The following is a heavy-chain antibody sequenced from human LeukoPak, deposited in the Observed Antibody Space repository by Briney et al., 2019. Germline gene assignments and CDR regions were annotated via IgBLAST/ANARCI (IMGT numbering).Heavy chain of an antibody. Sequence: PSQTLSLTCTVSGGSISSGDYYWSWIRQPPGKGLEWIVYIYYSGSTYYNPSLKSRVTISVYTSKNQFSLKLSSVTAADTAVYYCARAVVVAATRWFDPGGQGTLVTVSS. D-gene: IGHD2-15*01. CDR1: GGSISSGDYY. CDR2: IYYSGST. V-gene: IGHV4-30-4*01. J-gene: IGHJ5*02. CDR3: ARAVVVAATRWFDP.